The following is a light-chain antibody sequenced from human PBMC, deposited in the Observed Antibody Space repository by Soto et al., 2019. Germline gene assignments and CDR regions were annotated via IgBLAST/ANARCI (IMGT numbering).Light chain of an antibody. Sequence: DIHMTQSPSSLSASVGDRVTITCRASQGISNYLAWHQQKPGEVPKLLIYAASTLQSGVTSRFSGSGSGTDFTLTISSLQPEDVATYYCPKYNSAPPAFGQGTKVEIK. CDR1: QGISNY. CDR3: PKYNSAPPA. CDR2: AAS. V-gene: IGKV1-27*01. J-gene: IGKJ1*01.